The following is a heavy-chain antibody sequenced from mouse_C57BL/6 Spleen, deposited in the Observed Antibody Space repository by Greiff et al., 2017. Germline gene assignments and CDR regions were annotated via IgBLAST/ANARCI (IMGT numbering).Heavy chain of an antibody. J-gene: IGHJ1*03. V-gene: IGHV10-1*01. Sequence: EVQGVESGGGLVQPKGSLKLSCAASGFSFNTYAMNWVRQAPGKGLEWVARIRSKSNNYATYYADSVKDRFTISRDDSESMLYLQMNNLKTEDTAMYYCVRHDYGYDGGYFDVWGTGTTVTVSS. CDR1: GFSFNTYA. CDR3: VRHDYGYDGGYFDV. D-gene: IGHD2-2*01. CDR2: IRSKSNNYAT.